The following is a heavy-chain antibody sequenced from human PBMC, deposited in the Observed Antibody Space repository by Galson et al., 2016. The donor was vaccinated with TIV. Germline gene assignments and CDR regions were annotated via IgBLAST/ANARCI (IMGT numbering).Heavy chain of an antibody. Sequence: LSLTCTVSGAFIRSGSYYWNWIRQPAGKGLEWIGRIYTSGITNYNPSLKSRVTISVDASKNQFSLKLTSVTAADTAVYYCARVVGYCSDDDCLLEAAFDIWGQGTLVSVSS. CDR3: ARVVGYCSDDDCLLEAAFDI. V-gene: IGHV4-61*02. CDR2: IYTSGIT. D-gene: IGHD2-15*01. J-gene: IGHJ3*02. CDR1: GAFIRSGSYY.